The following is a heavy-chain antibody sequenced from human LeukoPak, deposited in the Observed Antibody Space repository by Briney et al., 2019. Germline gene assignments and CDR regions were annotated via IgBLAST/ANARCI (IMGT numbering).Heavy chain of an antibody. CDR3: ARLGPASSGWPESFDY. CDR2: IKRDGSEK. V-gene: IGHV3-7*03. D-gene: IGHD6-19*01. CDR1: GFTFNSYW. J-gene: IGHJ4*02. Sequence: GGSLRLSRAASGFTFNSYWMNWVRQAPGKGLEWVANIKRDGSEKYYVDSVKGRFTIPRDNAKNSLDLQMNSLRVEDTAVYYCARLGPASSGWPESFDYWGQGTLVTVSS.